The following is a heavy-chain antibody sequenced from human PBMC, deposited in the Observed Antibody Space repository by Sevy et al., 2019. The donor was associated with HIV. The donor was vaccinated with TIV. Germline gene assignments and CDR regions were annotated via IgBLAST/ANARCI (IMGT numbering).Heavy chain of an antibody. Sequence: GGSLRLSCAASGFTFSNYDMHWVRQAPGKVLEWVAVISHDGNYKNYADSVKVRFTISRDDFKNTLYLQMISLRPEDTAVCFCARLFSCGGDCYYLDYWGQGALVTVSS. D-gene: IGHD2-21*02. CDR3: ARLFSCGGDCYYLDY. J-gene: IGHJ4*02. CDR1: GFTFSNYD. V-gene: IGHV3-30-3*01. CDR2: ISHDGNYK.